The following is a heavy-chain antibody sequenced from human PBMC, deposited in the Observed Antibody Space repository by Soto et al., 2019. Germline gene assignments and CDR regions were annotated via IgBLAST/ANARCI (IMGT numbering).Heavy chain of an antibody. J-gene: IGHJ4*02. Sequence: PSETLSLTCAVSGGSISSSNWWSWVRQPPGKGLEWIGEIYHSGSTNYNPSLKSRVTISVDKSKNQFSLKLSSVTAADTAVYYCTRDSTNPGYCSSTSCYTGFDYWGQGSLVTAPQ. V-gene: IGHV4-4*02. D-gene: IGHD2-2*02. CDR1: GGSISSSNW. CDR3: TRDSTNPGYCSSTSCYTGFDY. CDR2: IYHSGST.